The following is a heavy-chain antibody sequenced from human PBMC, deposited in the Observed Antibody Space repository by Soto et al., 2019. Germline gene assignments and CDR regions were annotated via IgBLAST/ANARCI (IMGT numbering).Heavy chain of an antibody. D-gene: IGHD6-13*01. CDR3: ARDHGGSTWFVGIYYYFGVDV. V-gene: IGHV3-48*02. J-gene: IGHJ6*02. Sequence: GSLRLSCAASGFTLSSYNMNWVRQAPGKGLEWVSYISGSSDTIYYADSVKGRFTISRDNAKNSLYLQMDSLRDEDTAVYYCARDHGGSTWFVGIYYYFGVDVWGQGTTVTLSS. CDR2: ISGSSDTI. CDR1: GFTLSSYN.